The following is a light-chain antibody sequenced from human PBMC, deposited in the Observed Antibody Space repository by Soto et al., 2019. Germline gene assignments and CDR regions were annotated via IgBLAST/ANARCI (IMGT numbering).Light chain of an antibody. Sequence: QSVLTQPPSVSAAPGQTVTISCSGSSSNIGNNYVSWYQQPPGTAPKLLIYDNDKRPSGIPDRFSGSKSGTSATLGITGLQTGDEADYYCGAWDGSLNTQVFGGGTKLTVL. CDR3: GAWDGSLNTQV. V-gene: IGLV1-51*01. CDR1: SSNIGNNY. CDR2: DND. J-gene: IGLJ2*01.